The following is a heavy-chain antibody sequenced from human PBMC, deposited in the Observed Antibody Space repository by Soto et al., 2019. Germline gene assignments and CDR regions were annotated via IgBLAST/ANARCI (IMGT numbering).Heavy chain of an antibody. CDR3: ARLVDYYDSSGYYPVGMDV. V-gene: IGHV1-3*01. CDR2: INAGNGNT. Sequence: ASLKVSCKASGYTFTSYAMHWVRQAPGQRLEWMGWINAGNGNTKYSQKFQGRVTITRDTSASTAYMELSSLRSEDTAVYYCARLVDYYDSSGYYPVGMDVWGQGTTVTVSS. CDR1: GYTFTSYA. J-gene: IGHJ6*02. D-gene: IGHD3-22*01.